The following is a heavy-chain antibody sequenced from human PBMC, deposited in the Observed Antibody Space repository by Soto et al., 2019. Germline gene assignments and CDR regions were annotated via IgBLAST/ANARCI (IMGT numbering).Heavy chain of an antibody. CDR3: ARASRSNSNEPTFDY. CDR2: ISYDGSNK. CDR1: GFTFSNYG. D-gene: IGHD5-18*01. V-gene: IGHV3-30*03. J-gene: IGHJ4*02. Sequence: QVQLAESGGGVVQPGRSLRLSCAASGFTFSNYGMPWVRQAPGKGLEWVAVISYDGSNKYYEDSVKGRVTISRDNSKNTLSLQMNSLRPQDTAVYYCARASRSNSNEPTFDYWGQGTLVTVSP.